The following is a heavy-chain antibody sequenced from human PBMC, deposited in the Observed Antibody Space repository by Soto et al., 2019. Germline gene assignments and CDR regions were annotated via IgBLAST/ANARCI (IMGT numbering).Heavy chain of an antibody. Sequence: QVQLVQSGAEVKKPGSSVKVSCKASGGTFSSYAISWVRQAPGQGLEWMGGIIPIFGTANYAQKFQGRVTITADESTSTAYMERSSLRSEDTAVYSCARDRVAPPMVPLEYWGQGTLVTVSS. V-gene: IGHV1-69*12. CDR3: ARDRVAPPMVPLEY. CDR1: GGTFSSYA. CDR2: IIPIFGTA. J-gene: IGHJ4*02. D-gene: IGHD3-10*01.